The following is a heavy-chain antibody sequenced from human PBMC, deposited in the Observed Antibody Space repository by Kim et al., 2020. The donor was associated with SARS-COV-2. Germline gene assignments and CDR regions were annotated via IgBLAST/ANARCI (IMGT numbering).Heavy chain of an antibody. CDR3: ARDVDGGYGGFGY. Sequence: SETLSLTCTVSGDSISSGDYYWSWIRQPPGKGLEWIAYIFTGGNTWYNPSFNSRITISLEKSNNQFSLKLTSMTAADTAVYYCARDVDGGYGGFGYWGQGTLVTVS. CDR1: GDSISSGDYY. J-gene: IGHJ4*02. D-gene: IGHD5-12*01. CDR2: IFTGGNT. V-gene: IGHV4-30-4*01.